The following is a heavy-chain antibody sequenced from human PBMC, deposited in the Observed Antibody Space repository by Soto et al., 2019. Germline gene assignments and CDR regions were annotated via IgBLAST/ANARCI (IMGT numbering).Heavy chain of an antibody. D-gene: IGHD3-3*01. Sequence: GGSLRLSCAASGFAFSTFSMNWVRQAPGKGLQWVSFISPSSPYTSYADSVKGRFTISGDKAENSVFLQMNSLRAEDTGVYYCARRPDNFWSCYPEAFDYWGPGTLVTVSS. CDR1: GFAFSTFS. J-gene: IGHJ4*02. CDR3: ARRPDNFWSCYPEAFDY. CDR2: ISPSSPYT. V-gene: IGHV3-21*03.